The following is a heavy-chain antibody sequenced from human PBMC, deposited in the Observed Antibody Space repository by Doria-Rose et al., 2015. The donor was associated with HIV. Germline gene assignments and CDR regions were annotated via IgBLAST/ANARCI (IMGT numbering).Heavy chain of an antibody. D-gene: IGHD6-13*01. CDR1: GVSLSSPGMG. CDR2: IFSDDER. Sequence: QITLKESGPVLVKPTETLTLTCTVSGVSLSSPGMGVSWIRQPPVKALEWPANIFSDDERSYKTSLKSRLTISRGTSKSQVVLTMTDMDPVDTATYYCARIKSSRWYHKYYFDFWGQGTLVIVSA. CDR3: ARIKSSRWYHKYYFDF. V-gene: IGHV2-26*01. J-gene: IGHJ4*02.